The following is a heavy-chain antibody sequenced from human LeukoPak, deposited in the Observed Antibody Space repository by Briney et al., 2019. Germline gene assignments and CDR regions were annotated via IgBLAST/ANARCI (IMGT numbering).Heavy chain of an antibody. CDR2: INPNSGGT. CDR1: GYTFTGYY. Sequence: ASVKVSCKASGYTFTGYYMHWVRQAPGQGLEWMGWINPNSGGTNYAQKFQGWVTMTRDTSTNTVYMELSSLRSEDTAVYYCASGSYDNSGYRRYNWFDPWGQGTLVTVSS. J-gene: IGHJ5*02. CDR3: ASGSYDNSGYRRYNWFDP. V-gene: IGHV1-2*04. D-gene: IGHD3-22*01.